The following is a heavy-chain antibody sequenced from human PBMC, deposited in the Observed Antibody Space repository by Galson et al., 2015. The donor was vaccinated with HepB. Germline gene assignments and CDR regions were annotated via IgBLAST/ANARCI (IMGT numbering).Heavy chain of an antibody. CDR2: ISSNGGST. Sequence: SLRLSCPASGFTFSSYAMHWVRQAPGKGLEYVSAISSNGGSTYYANSVKGRFTISRDNSKNTLYLQMGSLRAEDMAVYYCARGGLAVLSSLRFDPWGQGTLVTVSS. V-gene: IGHV3-64*01. CDR3: ARGGLAVLSSLRFDP. CDR1: GFTFSSYA. D-gene: IGHD2/OR15-2a*01. J-gene: IGHJ5*02.